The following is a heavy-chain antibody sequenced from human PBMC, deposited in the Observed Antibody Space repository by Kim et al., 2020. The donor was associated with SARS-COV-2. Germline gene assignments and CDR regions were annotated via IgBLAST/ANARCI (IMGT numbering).Heavy chain of an antibody. J-gene: IGHJ4*02. D-gene: IGHD4-17*01. CDR3: ARAPILYGDYADY. Sequence: YAQGFTGRFVFSLDTSVSTAYLQISSLKAEDTAVYYCARAPILYGDYADYWGQGTLVTVSS. V-gene: IGHV7-4-1*02.